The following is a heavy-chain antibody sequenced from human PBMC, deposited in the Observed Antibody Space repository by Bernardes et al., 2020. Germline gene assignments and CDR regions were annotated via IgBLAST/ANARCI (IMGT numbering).Heavy chain of an antibody. CDR1: GFTIRTYS. CDR2: ISGSSGYI. J-gene: IGHJ6*03. Sequence: GGSLRLSCSASGFTIRTYSMNWVRQAPGKGLEWVSSISGSSGYIYYADSVEGRFTISRDNAKNSLFLQLNSLRAEDTAVYYCARDRGATAMADIYYYMDVWGKGTTLIVSS. D-gene: IGHD5-18*01. CDR3: ARDRGATAMADIYYYMDV. V-gene: IGHV3-21*01.